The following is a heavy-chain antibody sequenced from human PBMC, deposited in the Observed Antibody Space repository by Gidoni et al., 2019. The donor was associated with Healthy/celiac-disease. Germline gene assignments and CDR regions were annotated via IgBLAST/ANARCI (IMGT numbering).Heavy chain of an antibody. CDR2: INHSGST. J-gene: IGHJ6*02. CDR1: GGSFSGYY. Sequence: QVQLQQWGAGLLKPSETLSITCAVYGGSFSGYYWSWIRQPPGKGLEWIGEINHSGSTNYNPSLKSRVTISVDTSKNQFSLKLSSVTAADTAVYYCARGLGGYYYYGMDVWGQGTTVTVSS. V-gene: IGHV4-34*01. CDR3: ARGLGGYYYYGMDV. D-gene: IGHD3-16*01.